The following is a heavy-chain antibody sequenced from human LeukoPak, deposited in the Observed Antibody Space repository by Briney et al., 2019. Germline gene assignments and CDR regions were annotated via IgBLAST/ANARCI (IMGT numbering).Heavy chain of an antibody. CDR1: GGTFSSYA. J-gene: IGHJ5*02. V-gene: IGHV1-69*13. Sequence: SVKVSCKASGGTFSSYAISRVRQAPGRGLEWMGGIIPIFGTANYAQKFQGRVTITADESTSTAYMELSSLRSEDTAVYYCASRPGLYNWFDPWGQGTLVTVSS. CDR2: IIPIFGTA. CDR3: ASRPGLYNWFDP.